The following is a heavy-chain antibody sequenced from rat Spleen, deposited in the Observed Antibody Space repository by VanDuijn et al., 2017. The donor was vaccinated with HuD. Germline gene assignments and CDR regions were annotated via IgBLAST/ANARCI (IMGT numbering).Heavy chain of an antibody. D-gene: IGHD1-6*01. J-gene: IGHJ3*01. CDR3: ARSLMYTTGSFAY. Sequence: EVQLQESGPGLVKPSQSLSLTCSVTGYSITSNYWGWIRKFPGNKMEWMGYISYSGSTSYNPSLKSRISITRDTSKNQFFLELNSVTLEDTATYYCARSLMYTTGSFAYWGQGTLVTVSS. CDR1: GYSITSNY. V-gene: IGHV3-1*01. CDR2: ISYSGST.